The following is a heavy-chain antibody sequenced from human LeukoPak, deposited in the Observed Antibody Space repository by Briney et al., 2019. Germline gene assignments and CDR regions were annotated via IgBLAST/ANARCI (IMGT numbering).Heavy chain of an antibody. V-gene: IGHV1-8*01. D-gene: IGHD3-10*01. CDR1: GYTFTSYD. CDR2: MNPNSGNT. Sequence: ASVKVSCKASGYTFTSYDINWVRQATGQGLEWMGWMNPNSGNTGYAQKFQGRVTMTRNTSISTAYMELSSLRSEDTAVYYCARGRGLLWFGELPRMDVWGQGTTATVSS. CDR3: ARGRGLLWFGELPRMDV. J-gene: IGHJ6*02.